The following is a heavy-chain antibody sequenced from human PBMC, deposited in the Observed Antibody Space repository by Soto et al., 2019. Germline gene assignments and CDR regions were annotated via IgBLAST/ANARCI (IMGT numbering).Heavy chain of an antibody. CDR3: ASEGHYYDSSGYPP. CDR2: IIPIFGTA. V-gene: IGHV1-69*06. Sequence: QVQLVQSGAEVKKPGSSVKVSCKASGGTFSSYAISWVRQAPGQGLEWMGGIIPIFGTANYAQKFQGRVTITADKSTSTAYIELSSLRFEDTAVYYWASEGHYYDSSGYPPWGQGNLVTVSS. CDR1: GGTFSSYA. J-gene: IGHJ5*02. D-gene: IGHD3-22*01.